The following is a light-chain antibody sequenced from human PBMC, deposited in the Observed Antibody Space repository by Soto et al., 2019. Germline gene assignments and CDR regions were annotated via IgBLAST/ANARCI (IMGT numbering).Light chain of an antibody. V-gene: IGLV2-11*01. J-gene: IGLJ3*02. CDR1: SSDVGGYNY. CDR2: DVN. CDR3: CSYAGSYTLV. Sequence: QSALTQPRSVSGSPGQSVTISCTGTSSDVGGYNYVSWYQQHPGKAPKLIISDVNKRPSGVPDRFSGSKSGNTASLTISGLQAEDEADYYCCSYAGSYTLVLGGGTQLTVL.